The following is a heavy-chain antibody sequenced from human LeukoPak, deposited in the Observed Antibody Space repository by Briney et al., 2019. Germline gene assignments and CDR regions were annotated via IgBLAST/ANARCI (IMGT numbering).Heavy chain of an antibody. Sequence: PGGSLRLSCAATGLTFSSFTMNWVRQAPGKGLEWVSSISGTTDTIYYADSVKGRFTISRNNANNSVSLQMNSLRPEDTAVYFCARRRVLSVARALDYWGQGTLVTVSS. D-gene: IGHD4/OR15-4a*01. CDR2: ISGTTDTI. CDR3: ARRRVLSVARALDY. CDR1: GLTFSSFT. V-gene: IGHV3-48*04. J-gene: IGHJ4*02.